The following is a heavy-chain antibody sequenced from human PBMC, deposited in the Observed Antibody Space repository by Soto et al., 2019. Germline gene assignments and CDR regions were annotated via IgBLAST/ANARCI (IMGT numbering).Heavy chain of an antibody. J-gene: IGHJ6*02. CDR2: ISGSGGST. CDR3: AKDRHELLWFGESLMVGYGMDV. Sequence: EVQLLESGGGLVQPGGSLRLSCAASGFTFSSYAMSWVRQAPGKGLEWVSAISGSGGSTYYADSVKGRFTISRDNSKNTLYLQMNSLRAEDTAVYYCAKDRHELLWFGESLMVGYGMDVWGQGTTVTVSS. CDR1: GFTFSSYA. V-gene: IGHV3-23*01. D-gene: IGHD3-10*01.